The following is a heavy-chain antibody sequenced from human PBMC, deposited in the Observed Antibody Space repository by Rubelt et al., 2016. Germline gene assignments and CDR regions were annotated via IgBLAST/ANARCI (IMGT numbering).Heavy chain of an antibody. Sequence: SLTCAVSGGSINDNNWWSWVRQPPGKGLEWIGEISHSGRTSYNPSLQSRVTISMDKSMHHFSLRLRSVTAADTAVYYCARNSIGWSQMDYWGQGTQVTVSS. CDR1: GGSINDNNW. J-gene: IGHJ4*02. D-gene: IGHD6-19*01. CDR2: ISHSGRT. CDR3: ARNSIGWSQMDY. V-gene: IGHV4-4*02.